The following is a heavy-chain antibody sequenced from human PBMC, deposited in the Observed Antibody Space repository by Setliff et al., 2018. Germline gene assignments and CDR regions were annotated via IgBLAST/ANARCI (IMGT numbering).Heavy chain of an antibody. CDR1: GGSFSGYY. J-gene: IGHJ5*02. CDR3: ARTGYRLAHWFDP. D-gene: IGHD6-13*01. CDR2: IYYSGST. V-gene: IGHV4-31*11. Sequence: SETLSLTCAVYGGSFSGYYWSWIRQHPGKGLEWIGYIYYSGSTYYNPSLKSRVTISVDTSKNQFSLKLITVTAADTAVYYCARTGYRLAHWFDPWGQGTLVTVSS.